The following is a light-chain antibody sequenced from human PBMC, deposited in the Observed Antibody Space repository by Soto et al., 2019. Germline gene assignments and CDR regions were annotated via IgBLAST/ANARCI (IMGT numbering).Light chain of an antibody. J-gene: IGLJ1*01. CDR3: NSYTGSATPYV. Sequence: QSALTQPASVSGSPGQSITISFTGTSSDVGGYNYVSWYQPHPDKAPKLVIYDVTNRPSRVSNRFSGSKAGNTAPLTISGLPAEDEADYYCNSYTGSATPYVFGTGTKVTVL. V-gene: IGLV2-14*03. CDR2: DVT. CDR1: SSDVGGYNY.